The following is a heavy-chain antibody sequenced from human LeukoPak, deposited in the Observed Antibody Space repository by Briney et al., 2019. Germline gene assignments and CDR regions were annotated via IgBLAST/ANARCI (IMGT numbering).Heavy chain of an antibody. J-gene: IGHJ6*03. CDR3: ARASSEPVISGYMDV. Sequence: GSLRLSCAASGFTFSSYWMSWIRQPPGKGLEWIGKINQSGSTRYNPSLKTRVTILVDASKNQFFLKVRFVTAADTAMYYCARASSEPVISGYMDVWGRGTTVTVSS. CDR1: GFTFSSYW. D-gene: IGHD1-14*01. CDR2: INQSGST. V-gene: IGHV4-34*01.